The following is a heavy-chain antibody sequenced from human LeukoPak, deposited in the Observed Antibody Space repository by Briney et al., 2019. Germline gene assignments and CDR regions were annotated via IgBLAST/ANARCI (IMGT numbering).Heavy chain of an antibody. V-gene: IGHV4-4*07. D-gene: IGHD3-22*01. Sequence: SETLSLTCTVSGDSISDDYYTWMRQPAGKGLEWIGRIHSGGTTNYNPSLMSRVTLSIDKSKKHISLRLTSVTAADTAVYYCARRWYDSSGYYFDYWGQGTLVTVSS. CDR3: ARRWYDSSGYYFDY. CDR1: GDSISDDY. J-gene: IGHJ4*02. CDR2: IHSGGTT.